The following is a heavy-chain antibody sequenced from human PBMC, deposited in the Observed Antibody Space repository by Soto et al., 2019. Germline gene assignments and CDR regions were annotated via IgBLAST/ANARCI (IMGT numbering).Heavy chain of an antibody. CDR1: GGSISSGGYY. CDR2: IYYSGST. Sequence: QVQLQESGPGLVKPSQTLSLTCTVSGGSISSGGYYWSWIRQHPGKGLEWIGYIYYSGSTYYNPSLKSRVTISVDTSKNQFSLKLSSVTAADTAVYYCARGNSYYDILTGSLRFDPWGQGTLVTVSS. V-gene: IGHV4-31*03. J-gene: IGHJ5*02. D-gene: IGHD3-9*01. CDR3: ARGNSYYDILTGSLRFDP.